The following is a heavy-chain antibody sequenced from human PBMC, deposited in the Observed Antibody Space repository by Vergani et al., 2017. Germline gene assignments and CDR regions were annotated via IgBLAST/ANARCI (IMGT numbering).Heavy chain of an antibody. CDR3: ARSQGDYWYFDL. Sequence: QVRLEESGPGLVKPSETLSLTCPVSGYSIGSGFYWAWIRQSPGEGLQWLTSIHNRGKTYHNPSLKSRVSVSLDPSKNRFSLNLTSVTATDTAVYYCARSQGDYWYFDLWGPGSLVTVSS. D-gene: IGHD2-21*01. J-gene: IGHJ2*01. CDR2: IHNRGKT. CDR1: GYSIGSGFY. V-gene: IGHV4-38-2*01.